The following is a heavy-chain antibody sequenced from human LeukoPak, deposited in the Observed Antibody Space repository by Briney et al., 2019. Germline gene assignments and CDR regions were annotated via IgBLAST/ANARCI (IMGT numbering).Heavy chain of an antibody. Sequence: GGSLRLSCAASGFTFSNYVMTWARQAPGKGLEWVSSISGNSANTYYEDSVKGRFIISRDNSKNTLYLQMNSLRAEDTAVYYCAKDIGYYVTHFDYWGQGTLVTVSS. CDR1: GFTFSNYV. CDR2: ISGNSANT. V-gene: IGHV3-23*01. CDR3: AKDIGYYVTHFDY. D-gene: IGHD3-10*02. J-gene: IGHJ4*02.